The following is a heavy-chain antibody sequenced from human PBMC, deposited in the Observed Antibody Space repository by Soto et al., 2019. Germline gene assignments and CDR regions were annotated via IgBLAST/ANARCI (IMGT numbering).Heavy chain of an antibody. CDR2: IYWDDDK. CDR1: GFSLSTPGVG. J-gene: IGHJ4*02. CDR3: VYRVESIRSGNYYFDS. V-gene: IGHV2-5*02. D-gene: IGHD1-26*01. Sequence: QITLKESGPTLLKPTQTLTLTCSFSGFSLSTPGVGVGWIRQPPGKALEWLALIYWDDDKRYSPSLKSRLTINKDTSKNQVVLKMTNMDPVDTAKYSCVYRVESIRSGNYYFDSWGQGTLVTVSS.